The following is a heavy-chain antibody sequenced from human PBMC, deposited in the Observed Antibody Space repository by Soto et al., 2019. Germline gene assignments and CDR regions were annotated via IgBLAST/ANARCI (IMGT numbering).Heavy chain of an antibody. CDR3: AKFYCISIMCQVPAAKSTGGFEI. D-gene: IGHD2-2*01. Sequence: EPQLLESGGGLGHPGGSLRLSCAASGFTFSSYAMSWVRQAPGKGLEWVAAISGSGVSIYYADSVRGRSTISRDNSKKTVDLQMNSLRAEDTAVYYCAKFYCISIMCQVPAAKSTGGFEIWGQGTLVTVS. CDR1: GFTFSSYA. V-gene: IGHV3-23*01. CDR2: ISGSGVSI. J-gene: IGHJ3*02.